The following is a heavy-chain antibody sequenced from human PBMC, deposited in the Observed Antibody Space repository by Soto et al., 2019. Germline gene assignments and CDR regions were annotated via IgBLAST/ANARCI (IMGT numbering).Heavy chain of an antibody. J-gene: IGHJ6*02. D-gene: IGHD3-16*01. V-gene: IGHV1-18*01. CDR2: ISGYNGNT. Sequence: GASVKVSCKASGYTFTSYGISWVRQAPGQGLEWMGWISGYNGNTEYAQKFHGRVTMTTDTSSRTVTMALRGLRSDDTAVYYCARGGYYDNFWKKLNYYGLDVWGQGTTVTVSS. CDR3: ARGGYYDNFWKKLNYYGLDV. CDR1: GYTFTSYG.